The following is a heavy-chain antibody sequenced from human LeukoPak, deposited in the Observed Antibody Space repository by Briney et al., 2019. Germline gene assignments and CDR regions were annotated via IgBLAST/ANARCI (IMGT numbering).Heavy chain of an antibody. CDR3: ALYCSGGRCSLRDL. D-gene: IGHD2-15*01. CDR2: ISAYNGNT. CDR1: GYTFTSYG. J-gene: IGHJ2*01. Sequence: ASVKVSCKASGYTFTSYGISWVRQAPGQGLEWMGRISAYNGNTNYAQKLQGRVTMTTDTSTSIAYMELRSLKSDDTAVYYCALYCSGGRCSLRDLWGRGTLVTVSS. V-gene: IGHV1-18*01.